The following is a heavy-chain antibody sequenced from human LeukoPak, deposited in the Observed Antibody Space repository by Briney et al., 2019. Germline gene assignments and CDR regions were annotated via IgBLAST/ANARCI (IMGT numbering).Heavy chain of an antibody. V-gene: IGHV4-34*01. CDR1: GGSFSGYY. Sequence: PSETLSLTCAVYGGSFSGYYWSWIRQPPGKGLEWIGKINHSGSTNYNPSLKSRVTISVDTSKNQFSLKLSSVTAADTAVFYCARSHYYDSSGSHNNWFDPWGQGTLVTVSS. CDR2: INHSGST. D-gene: IGHD3-22*01. CDR3: ARSHYYDSSGSHNNWFDP. J-gene: IGHJ5*02.